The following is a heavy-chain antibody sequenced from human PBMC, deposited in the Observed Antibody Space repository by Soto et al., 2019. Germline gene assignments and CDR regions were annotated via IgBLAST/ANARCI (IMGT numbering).Heavy chain of an antibody. D-gene: IGHD6-13*01. CDR3: AKDIVGGIAAAGGTYYYYGMDV. V-gene: IGHV3-9*01. J-gene: IGHJ6*02. CDR2: ISWNSGSI. CDR1: GFTFDDYA. Sequence: EVQLVESGGGLVQPGRSLRLSCAASGFTFDDYAMHWVRQAPGKGLEWVSGISWNSGSIGYADSVKGRFTISRDNAKNSLYLQMTSLRAEDTALYYCAKDIVGGIAAAGGTYYYYGMDVWGQGTTVTVSS.